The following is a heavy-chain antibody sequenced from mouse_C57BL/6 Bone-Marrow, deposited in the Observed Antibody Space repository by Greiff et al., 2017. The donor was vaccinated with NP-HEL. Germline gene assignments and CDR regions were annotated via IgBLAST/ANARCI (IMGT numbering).Heavy chain of an antibody. CDR1: GFTFSSYA. V-gene: IGHV5-9-1*02. D-gene: IGHD1-1*01. CDR2: ISSGGDYI. Sequence: EVKLVESGAGLVKPGGSLKLSCAASGFTFSSYAMSWVRQTPEKRLEWVAYISSGGDYIYYADTVKGRFTISRDNARNTLYLQMSSLKSEDTAMYYCTRDDGSSPAFDVWGTGTTVTVSS. CDR3: TRDDGSSPAFDV. J-gene: IGHJ1*03.